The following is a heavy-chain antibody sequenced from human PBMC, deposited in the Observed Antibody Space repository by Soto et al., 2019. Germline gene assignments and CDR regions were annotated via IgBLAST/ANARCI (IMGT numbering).Heavy chain of an antibody. V-gene: IGHV1-69*13. CDR3: ARGGVVVPAAPYGMDV. CDR1: GGTFSSYA. Sequence: VKVSCKASGGTFSSYAISWVQQAPGQGLEWMGGIIPIFGTANYAQKFQGRVTITADESTSTAYMELSSLRSEDTAVYYCARGGVVVPAAPYGMDVWGQGTTVTVSS. J-gene: IGHJ6*02. CDR2: IIPIFGTA. D-gene: IGHD2-2*01.